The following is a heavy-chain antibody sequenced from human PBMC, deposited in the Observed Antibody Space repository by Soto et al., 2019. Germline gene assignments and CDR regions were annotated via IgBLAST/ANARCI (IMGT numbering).Heavy chain of an antibody. D-gene: IGHD5-12*01. CDR1: GGSISSGGYY. CDR2: IYYSGST. J-gene: IGHJ6*02. Sequence: LSLTCTVSGGSISSGGYYWSWIRQHPGKGLEWIGYIYYSGSTYYNPSLKSRVTISVDTSKNQFSLKLSSVTAADTAVYYCARASRGRYYYGMDVWGQGTTVTVSS. V-gene: IGHV4-31*03. CDR3: ARASRGRYYYGMDV.